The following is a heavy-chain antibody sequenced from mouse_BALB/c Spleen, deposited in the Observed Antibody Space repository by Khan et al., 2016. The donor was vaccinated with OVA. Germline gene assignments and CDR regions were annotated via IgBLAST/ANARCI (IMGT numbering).Heavy chain of an antibody. CDR3: GHAPTPSNKTSSTAYLQLSILTSEASVVYFCARRNYFGYTFAY. J-gene: IGHJ3*01. V-gene: IGHV1-77*01. CDR1: GYTFTDYY. Sequence: QVQLQQSGAELARPGASVKLSCTASGYTFTDYYINWVKQRTGQGLEWIGEISPGSGDTYYNERFMGKATLTADKSSSTAYMQLSSLTSEATPVCGPGHAPTPSNKTSSTAYLQLSILTSEASVVYFCARRNYFGYTFAYWGQGTLVTVSA. D-gene: IGHD1-2*01. CDR2: ISPGSGDT.